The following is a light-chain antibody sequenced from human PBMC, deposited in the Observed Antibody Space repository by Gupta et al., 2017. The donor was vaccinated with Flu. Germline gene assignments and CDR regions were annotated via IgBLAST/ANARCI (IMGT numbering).Light chain of an antibody. Sequence: QSALTQPPSASGSPGQSVTISCTGTSSDVGAYNYVSWYQQGPGKTPKLMIYEVNKRPSGVPDRFAGSKSGNTASLTVSGLQADDEADYYCSSYAGSNNLWVFGGGTKLTVL. CDR3: SSYAGSNNLWV. J-gene: IGLJ3*02. V-gene: IGLV2-8*01. CDR2: EVN. CDR1: SSDVGAYNY.